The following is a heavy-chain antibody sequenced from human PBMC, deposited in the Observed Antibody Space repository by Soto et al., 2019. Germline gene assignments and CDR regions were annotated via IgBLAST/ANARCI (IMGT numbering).Heavy chain of an antibody. CDR2: IYYSGST. V-gene: IGHV4-59*01. CDR1: GGSISSYY. CDR3: ARSRGDFWSGYYPWFDP. Sequence: SETLSLTCTVSGGSISSYYWSWIRQPPGKGLEWIGYIYYSGSTNYNPSLKSRVTISVDTSKNQFSLKLGSVTAADTAVYYCARSRGDFWSGYYPWFDPWGQGTLVTVSS. J-gene: IGHJ5*02. D-gene: IGHD3-3*01.